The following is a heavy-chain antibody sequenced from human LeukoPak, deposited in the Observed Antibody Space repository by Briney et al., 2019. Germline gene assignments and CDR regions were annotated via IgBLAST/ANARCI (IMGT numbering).Heavy chain of an antibody. CDR1: GGSISSYY. V-gene: IGHV4-4*07. Sequence: PSETLSLTCTVSGGSISSYYWSWIRQPAGKGLEWIGRIYTSGSTNYNPSLKSRVTMSVDTSKNQFSPKLSSVTAADTAVYYCARVLWSTTVTTGVDYYYYMDVWGKGTTVTVSS. D-gene: IGHD4-17*01. J-gene: IGHJ6*03. CDR2: IYTSGST. CDR3: ARVLWSTTVTTGVDYYYYMDV.